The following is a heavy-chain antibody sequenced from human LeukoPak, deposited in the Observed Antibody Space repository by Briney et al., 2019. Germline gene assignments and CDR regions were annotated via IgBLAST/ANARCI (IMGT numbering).Heavy chain of an antibody. J-gene: IGHJ4*02. CDR1: GFTFSSYA. Sequence: GGSLRLSCAASGFTFSSYAMSWVRQAPGKGLEWVSAISGSGGSTYYADSVKGRFTISRDNSKNTLYLQMNSLRDEDTAVYYCAKGTGYSSSWYDYWGQGTLVTVSS. V-gene: IGHV3-23*01. D-gene: IGHD6-13*01. CDR2: ISGSGGST. CDR3: AKGTGYSSSWYDY.